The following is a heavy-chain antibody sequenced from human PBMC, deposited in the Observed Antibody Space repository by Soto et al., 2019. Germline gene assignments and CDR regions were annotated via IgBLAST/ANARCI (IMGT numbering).Heavy chain of an antibody. Sequence: QVQLVESGGGVVQPGRSLRLSCAASGFTFSSYAMHWVRQAPGKGLEWVAVISYDGSNKYYADSVKGRFTISRDNSKNTLYLQMNSLRAEDTAVYYCAREAIPAAISCRGYYYYYGMDVW. CDR1: GFTFSSYA. D-gene: IGHD2-2*02. CDR3: AREAIPAAISCRGYYYYYGMDV. V-gene: IGHV3-30-3*01. CDR2: ISYDGSNK. J-gene: IGHJ6*01.